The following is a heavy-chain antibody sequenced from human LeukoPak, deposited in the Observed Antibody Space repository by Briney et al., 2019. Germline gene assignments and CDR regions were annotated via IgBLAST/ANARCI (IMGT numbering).Heavy chain of an antibody. CDR1: GGTFSSYA. Sequence: GASVKVSCKASGGTFSSYAISWVRQAPGQGLEWMGRIIPILGIANYAQKFQGRVTITADKSTSTAYMELSSLRSEDTAVYYCARETPQGYDYVWGSLQTKSDAFDIWGQGTMVTVSS. J-gene: IGHJ3*02. D-gene: IGHD3-16*01. CDR2: IIPILGIA. CDR3: ARETPQGYDYVWGSLQTKSDAFDI. V-gene: IGHV1-69*04.